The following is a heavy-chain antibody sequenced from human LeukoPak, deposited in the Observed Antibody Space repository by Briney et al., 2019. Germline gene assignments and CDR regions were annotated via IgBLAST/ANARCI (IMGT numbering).Heavy chain of an antibody. Sequence: GESLKISCKGSGYSFTSYWIGWVRQMPGKGLEWMGIIYPGDSDTRYSPSFQGQVTISADKSISTAYLQWSSLKASDTAMYYCARLEAPKYSSSSVDYMDVWGKGTTVTVSS. CDR1: GYSFTSYW. D-gene: IGHD6-6*01. CDR3: ARLEAPKYSSSSVDYMDV. CDR2: IYPGDSDT. V-gene: IGHV5-51*01. J-gene: IGHJ6*03.